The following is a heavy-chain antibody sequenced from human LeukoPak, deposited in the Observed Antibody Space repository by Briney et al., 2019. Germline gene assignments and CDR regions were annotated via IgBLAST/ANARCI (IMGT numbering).Heavy chain of an antibody. J-gene: IGHJ4*02. V-gene: IGHV1-69*05. CDR1: GGTLSSYA. D-gene: IGHD3-22*01. CDR2: IIPIFGTA. CDR3: ARARYYYDSSGYYYPDY. Sequence: ASVKVSCKASGGTLSSYAISWVRQAPGQGLEWMGGIIPIFGTANYAQKFQGRVTITTDESTSTAYMELSSLRSEDTAVYYCARARYYYDSSGYYYPDYLVQGSMVTVSS.